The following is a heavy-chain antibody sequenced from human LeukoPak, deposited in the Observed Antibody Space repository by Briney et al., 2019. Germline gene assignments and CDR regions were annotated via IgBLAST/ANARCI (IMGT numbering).Heavy chain of an antibody. CDR1: GFTFSSYA. Sequence: PGGSLRLSCAASGFTFSSYAMSWVRQAPGKGLEWVSAISGSGGSTYYADSVKGRFTISRDNSKNTLYLQMNSLRAEDTAVYYCAKGSRYCTNGVCSTDDAFDIWGQGTMVTVSS. D-gene: IGHD2-8*01. V-gene: IGHV3-23*01. J-gene: IGHJ3*02. CDR3: AKGSRYCTNGVCSTDDAFDI. CDR2: ISGSGGST.